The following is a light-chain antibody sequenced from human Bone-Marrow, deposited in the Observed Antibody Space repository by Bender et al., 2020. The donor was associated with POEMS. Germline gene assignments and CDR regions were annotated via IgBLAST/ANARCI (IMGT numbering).Light chain of an antibody. CDR3: AAWDDRLSGQVL. Sequence: QSVLTQPPSVSWAPGQRVTISCSGSSSNIRTNSVNWYQQFPGKAPRLLIYSDTERASGVPDRFSGSKSGTAASLAINGLLSEDEADYHCAAWDDRLSGQVLFGGGTKVTVL. CDR2: SDT. J-gene: IGLJ2*01. V-gene: IGLV1-44*01. CDR1: SSNIRTNS.